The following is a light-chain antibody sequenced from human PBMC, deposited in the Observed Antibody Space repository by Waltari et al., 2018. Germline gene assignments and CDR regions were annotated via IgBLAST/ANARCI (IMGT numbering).Light chain of an antibody. J-gene: IGLJ3*02. CDR1: TSTFGSYAL. CDR2: EGT. CDR3: CSYAGNTVWV. V-gene: IGLV2-23*01. Sequence: QSALTQPASVSGSPGQSITISCTGTTSTFGSYALVSWYQQHPDKAPKLMVYEGTKRPPGISTRFSGAKSGNTASLKISGLQAEDEADYYCCSYAGNTVWVFGGGTKLTVL.